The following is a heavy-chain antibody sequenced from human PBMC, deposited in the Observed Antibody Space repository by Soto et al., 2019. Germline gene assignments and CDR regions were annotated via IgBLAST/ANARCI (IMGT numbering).Heavy chain of an antibody. V-gene: IGHV1-2*04. D-gene: IGHD1-1*01. Sequence: ASVKVSCKASGYTFTGYYMHWVRQAPGQGLEWMGWINPNSGGTNYAQKFQGWVTTTRDTSISTAYMELSRLRSDDTAVYYCARDLGAGTPFYYYYGMDVWGQGTTVTVSS. J-gene: IGHJ6*02. CDR3: ARDLGAGTPFYYYYGMDV. CDR1: GYTFTGYY. CDR2: INPNSGGT.